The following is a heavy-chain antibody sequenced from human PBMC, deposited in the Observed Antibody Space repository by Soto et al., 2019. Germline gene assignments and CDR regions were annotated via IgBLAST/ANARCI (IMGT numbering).Heavy chain of an antibody. CDR2: IYYSGST. J-gene: IGHJ6*03. V-gene: IGHV4-59*01. Sequence: SETLSLTCTVSGGSISSYYWSWIRQPPGKGLEWIGYIYYSGSTNYNPSLKSRVTISVDTSKNQFSLKLSSVTAADTAVYYCARGGVGATEDYYYYYYMDVWGKGTTVTVSS. CDR3: ARGGVGATEDYYYYYYMDV. CDR1: GGSISSYY. D-gene: IGHD1-26*01.